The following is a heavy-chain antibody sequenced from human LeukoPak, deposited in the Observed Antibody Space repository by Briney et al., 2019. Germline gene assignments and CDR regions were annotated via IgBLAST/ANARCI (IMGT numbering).Heavy chain of an antibody. V-gene: IGHV1-18*04. CDR1: GYTFTGYY. Sequence: ASVKVSCKASGYTFTGYYMHWVRQAPGQGLEWMGWISGYNGNTNYAQKLQGRVTMTTETSTSTAYMELRSLRFDDTAVYYCARFRAGVGEPYGDYWGQGTLVTVSS. CDR3: ARFRAGVGEPYGDY. CDR2: ISGYNGNT. D-gene: IGHD3-10*01. J-gene: IGHJ4*02.